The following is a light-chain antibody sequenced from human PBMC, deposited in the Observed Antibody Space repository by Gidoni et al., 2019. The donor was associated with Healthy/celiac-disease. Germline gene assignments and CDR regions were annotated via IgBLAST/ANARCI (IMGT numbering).Light chain of an antibody. CDR2: GAS. J-gene: IGKJ1*01. V-gene: IGKV3-20*01. Sequence: EIVLTQSPGTLSLSPGERATLSCRASQSVSSSYLAWYQQKPGQAPRLLIYGASSRATGIPDRFSGRGSGTDFTLTISRLEPEDFAVYYCQQYGSSPGTFXQXTKVEIK. CDR3: QQYGSSPGT. CDR1: QSVSSSY.